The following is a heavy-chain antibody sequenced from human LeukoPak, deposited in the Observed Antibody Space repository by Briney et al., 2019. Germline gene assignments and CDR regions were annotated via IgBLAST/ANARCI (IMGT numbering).Heavy chain of an antibody. CDR2: ISAYNGNA. J-gene: IGHJ5*02. V-gene: IGHV1-18*01. Sequence: ASVKVSCKASGYTFTSFGVNWVRHAPGQGLEWMGWISAYNGNASYVQTYEGRVTMTTETSTSTAYMELRNLTSDDTAVYYCARDATPYYYGSASYFFVHWGQGTLVTVSS. CDR3: ARDATPYYYGSASYFFVH. CDR1: GYTFTSFG. D-gene: IGHD3-10*01.